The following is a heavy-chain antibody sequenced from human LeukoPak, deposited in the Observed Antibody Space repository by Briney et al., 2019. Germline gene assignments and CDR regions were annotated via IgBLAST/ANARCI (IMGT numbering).Heavy chain of an antibody. CDR3: TTRFAELVIHQGYFDY. J-gene: IGHJ4*02. CDR2: ISGSGGST. Sequence: GGTLRLSCAASGFTFSSYGMSWVRQAPGKGLEWVSAISGSGGSTYYADSVTGRFTISRDNSKNTLYLQMNSLKTEDTAVYYCTTRFAELVIHQGYFDYWGQGTLVTVSS. V-gene: IGHV3-23*01. CDR1: GFTFSSYG. D-gene: IGHD3-9*01.